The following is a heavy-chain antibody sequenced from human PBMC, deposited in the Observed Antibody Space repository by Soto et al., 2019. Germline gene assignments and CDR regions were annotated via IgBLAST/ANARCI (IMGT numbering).Heavy chain of an antibody. J-gene: IGHJ4*02. CDR3: ARARLDDLLEPHKYYFDY. CDR2: IYSGGST. CDR1: GFTVSSNY. Sequence: EVQLVETGGGLIQPGGSLRLSCAASGFTVSSNYMSWVRQAPGKGLEWVSVIYSGGSTYYADSVKGRFTISRDNSKNTLYLQMNSLRAEDTAVYYCARARLDDLLEPHKYYFDYWGQGTLVTVSS. D-gene: IGHD1-1*01. V-gene: IGHV3-53*02.